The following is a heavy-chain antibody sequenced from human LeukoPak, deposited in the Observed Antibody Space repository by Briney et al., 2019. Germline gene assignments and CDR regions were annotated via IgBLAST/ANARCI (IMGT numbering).Heavy chain of an antibody. V-gene: IGHV3-21*01. Sequence: GGSLRLSCVAPGFTLTSYSMNWVRQAPGKGLEWVSSISSGGSYIYYEDSVKGRFTISRDNTKNSLYLQMNSLRAEDAGVYFCARLTGPDYYYYYMDVWGKGTTVTVSS. CDR1: GFTLTSYS. J-gene: IGHJ6*03. CDR3: ARLTGPDYYYYYMDV. CDR2: ISSGGSYI.